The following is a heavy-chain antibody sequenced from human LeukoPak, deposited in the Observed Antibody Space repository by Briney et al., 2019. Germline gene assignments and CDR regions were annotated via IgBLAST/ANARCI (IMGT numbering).Heavy chain of an antibody. CDR2: ISYDGSNK. D-gene: IGHD2-21*02. CDR3: ARGWVTFSDYFDY. Sequence: GGSLRLFCAASGFTFSSYAMHWVRQAPGKGLEWVAVISYDGSNKYYADSVKGRFTISRDNSKNTLYLQMNSLRAEDTAVYYCARGWVTFSDYFDYWGQGTLVTVSS. J-gene: IGHJ4*02. V-gene: IGHV3-30-3*01. CDR1: GFTFSSYA.